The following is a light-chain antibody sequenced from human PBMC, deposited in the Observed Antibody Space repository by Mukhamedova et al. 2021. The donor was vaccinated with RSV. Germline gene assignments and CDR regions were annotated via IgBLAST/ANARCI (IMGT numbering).Light chain of an antibody. J-gene: IGKJ4*01. CDR2: KAS. Sequence: WYQRRVHGKAPKLLINKASTLESGVPSRFSGSGSGTEFTLTISSLQPEEFATYYCQQFSSSYPTFGGGTKVEI. CDR3: QQFSSSYPT. V-gene: IGKV1-5*03.